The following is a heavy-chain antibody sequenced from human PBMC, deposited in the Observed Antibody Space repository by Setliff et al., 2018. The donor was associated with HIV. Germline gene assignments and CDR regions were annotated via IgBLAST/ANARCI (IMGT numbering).Heavy chain of an antibody. CDR2: TNEDGSTT. Sequence: PGGSLRLSCAASGFSFSSYWMHWVRQGPGEGLVWVSRTNEDGSTTNYADSVKGRFTISRDNARNTLYLHMSSLRVEDTAVYYCARDLSGYSDFWGQGTLVTVSS. D-gene: IGHD3-22*01. V-gene: IGHV3-74*01. J-gene: IGHJ4*02. CDR1: GFSFSSYW. CDR3: ARDLSGYSDF.